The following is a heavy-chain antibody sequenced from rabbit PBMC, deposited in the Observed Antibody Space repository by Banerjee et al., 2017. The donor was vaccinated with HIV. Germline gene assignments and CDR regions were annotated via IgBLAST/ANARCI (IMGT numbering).Heavy chain of an antibody. CDR3: ARVDGSYYWGL. Sequence: QSLEESGGDLVKPGASLTLTCTASGFSFGSSYDMCWVRQAPGKGLEWIACINTSSGNTVYASWAKGRFTISKTSWTTVTLQMTSLTAADTATHFCARVDGSYYWGLWGQGTLVTVS. J-gene: IGHJ4*01. D-gene: IGHD8-1*01. CDR1: GFSFGSSYD. V-gene: IGHV1S40*01. CDR2: INTSSGNT.